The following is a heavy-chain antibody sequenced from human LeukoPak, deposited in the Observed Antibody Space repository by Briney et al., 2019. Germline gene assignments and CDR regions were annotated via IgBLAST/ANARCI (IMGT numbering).Heavy chain of an antibody. D-gene: IGHD1-14*01. CDR3: ARTVTRGWYFDL. J-gene: IGHJ2*01. CDR2: INAGNGNT. Sequence: ASVKVSCKASGYTFTSYAMHWVRQAPGQRLEWMGWINAGNGNTNYAQKLQGRVTMTTDTSTSTAYMELRSLRSDDTAVYYCARTVTRGWYFDLWGRGTLVTVSS. CDR1: GYTFTSYA. V-gene: IGHV1-3*01.